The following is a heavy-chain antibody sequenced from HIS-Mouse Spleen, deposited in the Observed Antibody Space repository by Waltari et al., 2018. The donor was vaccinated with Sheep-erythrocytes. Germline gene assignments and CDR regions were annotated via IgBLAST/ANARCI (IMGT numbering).Heavy chain of an antibody. J-gene: IGHJ4*02. CDR3: ARDSGYDYFDY. D-gene: IGHD5-12*01. CDR1: GFTFRSYS. V-gene: IGHV3-21*01. CDR2: IRSSSSYI. Sequence: EVQLVESGGGLVKPGGSLRLSCAASGFTFRSYSMNWVRQAPGKGLEWVSSIRSSSSYIYYADSVKGRFTISRDNAKNSLYLQMNSLRAEDTAVYYCARDSGYDYFDYWGQGTLVTVSS.